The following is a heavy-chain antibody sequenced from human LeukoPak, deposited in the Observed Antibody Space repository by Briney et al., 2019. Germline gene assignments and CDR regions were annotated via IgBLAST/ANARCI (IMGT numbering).Heavy chain of an antibody. D-gene: IGHD6-13*01. CDR1: GFTFSSYA. Sequence: GRSLRLSCAASGFTFSSYAMHWVRQAPGKGLEWVAVISYDGSNKYYADSVKGRFTISRDNSKNTLYLQMNSLRAEDTAVYYCAKDGGYGYSSPRYYFDYWGQGTLVTVSS. CDR3: AKDGGYGYSSPRYYFDY. J-gene: IGHJ4*02. CDR2: ISYDGSNK. V-gene: IGHV3-30-3*01.